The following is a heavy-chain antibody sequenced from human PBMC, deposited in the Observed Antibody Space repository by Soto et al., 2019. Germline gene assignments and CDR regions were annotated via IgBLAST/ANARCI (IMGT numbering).Heavy chain of an antibody. J-gene: IGHJ4*02. CDR3: ARSYYDDSCRIDY. V-gene: IGHV4-59*02. CDR1: GASVSTGY. D-gene: IGHD3-22*01. Sequence: PSETLSLTCTVSGASVSTGYWSWIRQPPGKGLEWIGFMYFGGSFNYNPSLASRVSMSVETSKNQFSMKVTSVTAADTAVYYCARSYYDDSCRIDYWGQGTLVTVSS. CDR2: MYFGGSF.